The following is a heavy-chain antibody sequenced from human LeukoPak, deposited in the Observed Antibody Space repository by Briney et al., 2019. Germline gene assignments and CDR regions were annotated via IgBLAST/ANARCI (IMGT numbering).Heavy chain of an antibody. CDR3: ARGDCSGGSCYLSLTTIDY. CDR2: ISSSSSTI. V-gene: IGHV3-48*01. J-gene: IGHJ4*02. D-gene: IGHD2-15*01. Sequence: PGGSLRLSCAASGFTFSNYSMNWVRQAPGKGLEWVSYISSSSSTIYYVDSVKGRFTISRDNAKNSLYLQMNSLRAEDTAVYYCARGDCSGGSCYLSLTTIDYWGQGTLVTVSS. CDR1: GFTFSNYS.